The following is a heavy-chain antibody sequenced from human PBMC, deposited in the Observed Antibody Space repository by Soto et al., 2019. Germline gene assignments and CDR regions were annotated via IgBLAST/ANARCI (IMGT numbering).Heavy chain of an antibody. CDR1: SGSISSSNW. CDR2: IYHSGST. D-gene: IGHD5-12*01. J-gene: IGHJ4*02. V-gene: IGHV4-4*02. Sequence: SETLSLTCAVSSGSISSSNWWSWVRQPPGKGLEWIGEIYHSGSTNYNPSLKSRVTISVDKSKNQFSLKLSSVTAADTAVYYCARGGTTIVATRFDYWGQGTLVTVSS. CDR3: ARGGTTIVATRFDY.